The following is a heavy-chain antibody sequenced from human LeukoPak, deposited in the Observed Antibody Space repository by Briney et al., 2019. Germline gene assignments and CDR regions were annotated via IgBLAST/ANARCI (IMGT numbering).Heavy chain of an antibody. V-gene: IGHV4-59*08. Sequence: PSETLSLTCTVSGGSLSSYYWSWIRQPPGKGLEWIGYIYYTGSTNYNPYLKSRVTVSLDTSNNQLSLKLTSVPAADTAVYYCARRSKAVAALAFDIWGQGTMVTVSS. CDR2: IYYTGST. CDR1: GGSLSSYY. J-gene: IGHJ3*02. CDR3: ARRSKAVAALAFDI. D-gene: IGHD6-19*01.